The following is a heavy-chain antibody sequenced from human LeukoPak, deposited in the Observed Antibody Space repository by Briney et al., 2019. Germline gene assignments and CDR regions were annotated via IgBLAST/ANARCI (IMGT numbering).Heavy chain of an antibody. CDR3: AKDPSELLSYDYYYYYGMDV. D-gene: IGHD2-2*01. CDR1: GFTFSSYG. CDR2: ISYDGSNK. J-gene: IGHJ6*02. Sequence: GGSLRLSCAASGFTFSSYGMHWVRQAPGKGLEWVAVISYDGSNKYYADSVKGRFTISRDSSKNTLYLQMNSLRAEDTAVYYCAKDPSELLSYDYYYYYGMDVWGQGTTVTVSS. V-gene: IGHV3-30*18.